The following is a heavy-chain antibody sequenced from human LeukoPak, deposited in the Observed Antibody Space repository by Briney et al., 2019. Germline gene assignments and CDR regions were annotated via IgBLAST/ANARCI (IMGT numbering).Heavy chain of an antibody. CDR2: ISGSGGST. D-gene: IGHD1-1*01. CDR1: GFTFSSYA. Sequence: PGGSLRLSCAASGFTFSSYAMSWVRQAPGKGLEWVSAISGSGGSTYYAASVKGRLTISRDNSKNTLYLQMTSLRREGTAVYYCAKEMATNFDYWGQGHLVTVSS. V-gene: IGHV3-23*01. CDR3: AKEMATNFDY. J-gene: IGHJ4*02.